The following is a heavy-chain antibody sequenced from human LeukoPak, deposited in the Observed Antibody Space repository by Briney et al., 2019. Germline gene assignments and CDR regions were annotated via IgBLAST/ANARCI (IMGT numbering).Heavy chain of an antibody. CDR3: AKGPRTVRFGDRHKGMFDY. J-gene: IGHJ4*02. Sequence: PGGTLRFSCGASGFTFSSYGMNWVRQAPGKGLEWVSVISGSGGSTYYADSVKGRFTVSRDNSKNTVYLQMNSLRDEDTAVYYCAKGPRTVRFGDRHKGMFDYWGQGTLVTVSS. CDR1: GFTFSSYG. D-gene: IGHD3-10*01. CDR2: ISGSGGST. V-gene: IGHV3-23*01.